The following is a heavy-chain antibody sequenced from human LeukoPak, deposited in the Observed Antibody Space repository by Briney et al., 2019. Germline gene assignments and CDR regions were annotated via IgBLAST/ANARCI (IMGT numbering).Heavy chain of an antibody. D-gene: IGHD3-10*01. CDR1: GYTFTSYG. Sequence: GASVKVSCKASGYTFTSYGISWVRQAPGQGLEWMGWISAYNGNTNYAQKLQGRVTMTTDTSTSTAYMELRSLGSDDTAVYYCARVLSADYYNSGSHTLWGQGTLVTVSS. CDR3: ARVLSADYYNSGSHTL. J-gene: IGHJ4*02. CDR2: ISAYNGNT. V-gene: IGHV1-18*01.